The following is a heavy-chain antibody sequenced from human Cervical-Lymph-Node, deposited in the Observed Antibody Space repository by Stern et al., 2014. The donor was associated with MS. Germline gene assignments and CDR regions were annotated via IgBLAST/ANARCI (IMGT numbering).Heavy chain of an antibody. CDR2: IKQDGSEK. CDR1: GFTFSNYW. CDR3: ARKVPFIDDYLDY. J-gene: IGHJ4*02. V-gene: IGHV3-7*01. D-gene: IGHD3-16*02. Sequence: EVQLVESGGGLVQPGGSLRLSCAASGFTFSNYWMTWVRQAPGKGLEWVANIKQDGSEKYYVDSVKGRFTISRDNAKNSLYLQMNSLRAEDTAVYYCARKVPFIDDYLDYWGQGTLVTVSS.